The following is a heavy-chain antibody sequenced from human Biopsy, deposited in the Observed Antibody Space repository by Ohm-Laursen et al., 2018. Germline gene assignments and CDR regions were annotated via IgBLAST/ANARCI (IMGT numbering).Heavy chain of an antibody. CDR1: GFTFDNYA. CDR3: ATIACWGSSPDLRPY. J-gene: IGHJ4*02. CDR2: TFRNSGNI. D-gene: IGHD3-3*01. V-gene: IGHV3-9*01. Sequence: SLRLSCTASGFTFDNYAMHWVRQAPGKGLEWVSGTFRNSGNIDYEASVKGRFTISRDNAKNSLYLQMNSLRPEDTACYYCATIACWGSSPDLRPYWGQGTLVTVSS.